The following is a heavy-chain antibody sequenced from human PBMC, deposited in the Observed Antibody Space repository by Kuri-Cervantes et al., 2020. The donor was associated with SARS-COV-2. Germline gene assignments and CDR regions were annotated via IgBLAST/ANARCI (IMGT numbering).Heavy chain of an antibody. D-gene: IGHD2-2*02. J-gene: IGHJ4*02. V-gene: IGHV3-53*01. Sequence: GESLKISCAASGFTVSSNYMSWVRQAPGKGLEWVSVIYSGGSTYYADSVKGRFTISRDNSKNTLYLQMNSLRAEDTAVYYCARVPNVVPAAIGGGYWGQGTLVTVSS. CDR2: IYSGGST. CDR1: GFTVSSNY. CDR3: ARVPNVVPAAIGGGY.